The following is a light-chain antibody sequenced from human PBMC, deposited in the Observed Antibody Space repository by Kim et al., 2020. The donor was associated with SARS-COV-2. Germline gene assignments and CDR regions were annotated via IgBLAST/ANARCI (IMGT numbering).Light chain of an antibody. CDR3: NSYTSSSAWV. V-gene: IGLV2-14*03. CDR2: DDT. Sequence: GQSITISSPGTGSDVGGYNYVSWYQQHPGKAPNIMIYDDTNRPSGVSNRFSGSKSGNTASLTISGLQPEDEADYYCNSYTSSSAWVFGGGTQLTVL. J-gene: IGLJ3*02. CDR1: GSDVGGYNY.